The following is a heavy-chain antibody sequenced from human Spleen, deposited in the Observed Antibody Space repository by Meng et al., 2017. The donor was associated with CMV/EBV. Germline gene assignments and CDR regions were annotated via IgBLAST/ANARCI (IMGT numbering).Heavy chain of an antibody. Sequence: GESLKISCAASGFTFSAYSMNWVRQAPGKGLEWVSYISSSGTYMYYADSLKGRFTVSRDNAKNSLYLQMNSLRAEDTAVYYCAKDLSGVPAAIWALPHYYYYYGMDVWGQGTTVTVSS. V-gene: IGHV3-21*04. J-gene: IGHJ6*02. CDR3: AKDLSGVPAAIWALPHYYYYYGMDV. CDR2: ISSSGTYM. D-gene: IGHD2-2*02. CDR1: GFTFSAYS.